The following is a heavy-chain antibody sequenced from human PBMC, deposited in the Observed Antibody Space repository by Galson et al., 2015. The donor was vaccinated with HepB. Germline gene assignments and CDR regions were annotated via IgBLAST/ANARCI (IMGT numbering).Heavy chain of an antibody. J-gene: IGHJ3*02. D-gene: IGHD5-18*01. Sequence: ETLSLTCTVSGGSISSYYWSWIRQPPGKGLEWIGEINHSGSTNYNPSLKSRVTISVDTSKNQFSLKLSSVTAADTAVYYCARGGYSYGYQRDAFDIWGQGTMVTVSS. V-gene: IGHV4-34*01. CDR3: ARGGYSYGYQRDAFDI. CDR2: INHSGST. CDR1: GGSISSYY.